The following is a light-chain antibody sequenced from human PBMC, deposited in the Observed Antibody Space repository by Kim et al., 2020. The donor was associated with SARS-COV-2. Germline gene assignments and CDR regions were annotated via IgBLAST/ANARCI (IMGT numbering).Light chain of an antibody. Sequence: SSELTQDPAVSVALGQTVRITCQGDSLRSYCASWYQQKPGQAPVLVIYGKNNRPSGIPDRFSGSSSGNTASLTITGAQAEDEADYYCNSRDSRGNHLRVVFGGGTQLSVL. CDR3: NSRDSRGNHLRVV. CDR2: GKN. CDR1: SLRSYC. V-gene: IGLV3-19*01. J-gene: IGLJ2*01.